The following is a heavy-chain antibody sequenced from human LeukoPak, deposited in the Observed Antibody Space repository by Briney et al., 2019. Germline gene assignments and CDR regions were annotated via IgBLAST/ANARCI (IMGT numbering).Heavy chain of an antibody. CDR3: ARHTYYYDSSGYLYYFDY. V-gene: IGHV4-59*08. CDR2: IYYSGST. CDR1: GGSISSYY. Sequence: SETLSLTCTVSGGSISSYYWSWIRQPPGKGLEWIGYIYYSGSTNYNPSLKSRVTISVDTSKNQFSLKLSSATAADTAVYYCARHTYYYDSSGYLYYFDYWGQGTLVTVSS. J-gene: IGHJ4*02. D-gene: IGHD3-22*01.